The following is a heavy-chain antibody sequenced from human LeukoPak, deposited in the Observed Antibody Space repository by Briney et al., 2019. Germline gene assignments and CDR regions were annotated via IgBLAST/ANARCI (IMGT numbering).Heavy chain of an antibody. D-gene: IGHD6-13*01. CDR1: GGSISSYY. CDR3: ARGDSSSWFFFDY. Sequence: SETLSLTCTVSGGSISSYYWSWIRQPPGKGLEWIGYIYYSGSTNYNPSLKSRVTISVDTSKNQFSLRLSSVTAADTAVYYCARGDSSSWFFFDYWGQGTLVTVSS. J-gene: IGHJ4*02. V-gene: IGHV4-59*01. CDR2: IYYSGST.